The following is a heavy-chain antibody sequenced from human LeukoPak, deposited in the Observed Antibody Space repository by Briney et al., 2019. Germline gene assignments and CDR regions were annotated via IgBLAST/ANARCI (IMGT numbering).Heavy chain of an antibody. CDR3: ARAIGDSNYYYYGMDV. D-gene: IGHD3-10*01. CDR2: ISAYNGNT. Sequence: GASVKVSCKASGYTFTSYGISWVRQAPGQGLEWMGWISAYNGNTNYAQKLQGRVTMTTDTSTSTAYMELRSLRSDDTAVYYCARAIGDSNYYYYGMDVWGQGTTVTVSS. J-gene: IGHJ6*02. V-gene: IGHV1-18*01. CDR1: GYTFTSYG.